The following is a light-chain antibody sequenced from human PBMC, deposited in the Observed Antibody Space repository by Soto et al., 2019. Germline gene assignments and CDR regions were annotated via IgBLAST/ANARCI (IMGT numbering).Light chain of an antibody. CDR1: SSDIGGYGY. CDR2: DVN. V-gene: IGLV2-14*01. J-gene: IGLJ2*01. Sequence: QSVLTQPASVSGSPGQSITLSCTGTSSDIGGYGYVSWYQRHPGKAPKLIIYDVNNRPSGVSNRFSGSKSGNTASLTISGLQAEDEADYYCTSYASGSSHVVFGGGTKVTVL. CDR3: TSYASGSSHVV.